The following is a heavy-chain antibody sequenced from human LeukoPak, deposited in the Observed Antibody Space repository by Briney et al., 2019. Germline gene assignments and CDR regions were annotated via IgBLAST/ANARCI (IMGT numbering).Heavy chain of an antibody. CDR2: NYSDDDK. V-gene: IGHV2-5*02. Sequence: ESGPTLVKPTQTLTLTCWFSGFALSTSGGGVGYIRQPPGKALQWLALNYSDDDKRDRPPLKGRRTITKDASKNQVVLTMTNLDPVDTATYCCAHTFLWSGELLRNWFNPWRQPTMVTDCS. D-gene: IGHD3-10*01. J-gene: IGHJ5*02. CDR3: AHTFLWSGELLRNWFNP. CDR1: GFALSTSGGG.